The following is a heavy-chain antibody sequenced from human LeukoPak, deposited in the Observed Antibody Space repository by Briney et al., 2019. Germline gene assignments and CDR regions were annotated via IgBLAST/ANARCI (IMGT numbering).Heavy chain of an antibody. CDR1: GYTFTGYG. CDR3: ARGFLGRNPVY. V-gene: IGHV1-8*01. D-gene: IGHD2/OR15-2a*01. Sequence: ASVKVSCKASGYTFTGYGIHWARQASGHGLEWLGWINPYTGNTDYIEKLQGRVTMTVNTSITTAYMELRSLRSEDTAVYYCARGFLGRNPVYWGQGTLVTVSS. J-gene: IGHJ4*02. CDR2: INPYTGNT.